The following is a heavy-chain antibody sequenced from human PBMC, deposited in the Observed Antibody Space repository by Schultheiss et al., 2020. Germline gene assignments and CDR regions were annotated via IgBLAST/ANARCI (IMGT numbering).Heavy chain of an antibody. D-gene: IGHD4-17*01. CDR2: ISWNSGSI. CDR3: ARLGTTVTSLDY. J-gene: IGHJ4*02. CDR1: GFTFSNYA. V-gene: IGHV3-9*01. Sequence: GGSLRLSCAASGFTFSNYANSWVRQAPGKGLEWVSGISWNSGSIGYADSVKGRFTISRDNAKNSLYLQMNSLRAEDTALYYCARLGTTVTSLDYWGQGTLVTVSS.